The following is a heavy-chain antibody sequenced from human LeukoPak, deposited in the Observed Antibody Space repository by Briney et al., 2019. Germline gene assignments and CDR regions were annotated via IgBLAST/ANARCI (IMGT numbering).Heavy chain of an antibody. CDR3: AEDALRSGYYPDY. D-gene: IGHD3-3*01. CDR2: IWYDGSNK. J-gene: IGHJ4*02. Sequence: PAGCLRLSCAASGFTFSSYGMHWVRQAPGKGLEWVAVIWYDGSNKYYADSVKGRFTISRDNSKNTLYLQMNSLRAEDTAVYHCAEDALRSGYYPDYWGQGTLVTVSS. CDR1: GFTFSSYG. V-gene: IGHV3-33*06.